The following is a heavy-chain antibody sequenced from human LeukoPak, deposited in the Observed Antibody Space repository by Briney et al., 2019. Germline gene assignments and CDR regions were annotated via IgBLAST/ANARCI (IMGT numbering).Heavy chain of an antibody. D-gene: IGHD3-22*01. CDR2: INHSGST. CDR3: ARQRWTYYYDSSGYYWAYYFDY. V-gene: IGHV4-34*01. CDR1: GGSFSGYY. J-gene: IGHJ4*02. Sequence: NPSETLSLTCAVYGGSFSGYYWSWIRQPPGKGLEWIGEINHSGSTNYNPSLKSRVTISVDTSKNQFSLKLSSVTAADTAVYYCARQRWTYYYDSSGYYWAYYFDYWGQGTLVTVSS.